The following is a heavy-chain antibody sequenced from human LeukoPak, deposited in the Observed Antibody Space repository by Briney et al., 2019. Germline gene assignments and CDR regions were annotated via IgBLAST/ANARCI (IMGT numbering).Heavy chain of an antibody. V-gene: IGHV4-59*01. CDR2: IYYSGST. D-gene: IGHD2-2*01. CDR1: GGSISSYY. J-gene: IGHJ2*01. CDR3: ARKGLVVPAAKGYWYFDL. Sequence: KSSETLSLTCTVSGGSISSYYWSWIRQPPGKGLEWIGYIYYSGSTNYNPSLKSRVAISVDTSKNQFSLKLSSVTAADTAVYYCARKGLVVPAAKGYWYFDLWGRGTLVTVSS.